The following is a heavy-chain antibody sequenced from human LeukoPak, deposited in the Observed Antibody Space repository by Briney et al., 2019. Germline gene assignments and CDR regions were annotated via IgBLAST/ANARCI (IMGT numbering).Heavy chain of an antibody. Sequence: GASVKVSCKVSGYTLTELSMHWVRQAPGKGLEWMGGFDPEDGETIYAQKFQGRVTMTEDTSTDTAYMELSSLRSEDTAVYYCATATPSSGHNYYYYYMDVWGKGTTVTVSS. CDR3: ATATPSSGHNYYYYYMDV. V-gene: IGHV1-24*01. CDR2: FDPEDGET. J-gene: IGHJ6*03. CDR1: GYTLTELS. D-gene: IGHD3-10*01.